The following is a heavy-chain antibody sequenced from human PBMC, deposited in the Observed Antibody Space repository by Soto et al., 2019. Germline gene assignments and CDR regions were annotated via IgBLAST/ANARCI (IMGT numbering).Heavy chain of an antibody. D-gene: IGHD2-21*02. CDR1: GYTFTSYA. V-gene: IGHV1-3*01. Sequence: QVQLVQSGAEVKKPGASVKVSCKASGYTFTSYAMHWVRQAPGQRLEWMGWINAGNGNTKYSQKFQGRVTITRDTSSSTAYKELSSRRSEDTAVYYCARGFSGCDADWFDPWGQGTLVTVSS. J-gene: IGHJ5*02. CDR3: ARGFSGCDADWFDP. CDR2: INAGNGNT.